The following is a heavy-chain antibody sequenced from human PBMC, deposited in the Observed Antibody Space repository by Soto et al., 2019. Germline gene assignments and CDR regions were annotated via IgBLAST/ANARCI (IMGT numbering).Heavy chain of an antibody. D-gene: IGHD7-27*01. CDR3: ARTVMPVGNLAAFDH. V-gene: IGHV4-61*01. CDR2: IYNNGNT. CDR1: GGSVSSVKYF. J-gene: IGHJ4*02. Sequence: SETLSLTCNVSGGSVSSVKYFWSWIRQPPGKGLEWIAYIYNNGNTNYNPSLKSRATISVDTSTNQCSLKLTSVTAADSAVYFCARTVMPVGNLAAFDHWGQGVLVTVSS.